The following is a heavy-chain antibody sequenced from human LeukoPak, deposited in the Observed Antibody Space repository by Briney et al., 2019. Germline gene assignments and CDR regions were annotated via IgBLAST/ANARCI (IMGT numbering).Heavy chain of an antibody. V-gene: IGHV3-66*01. Sequence: GGSLRLSCAASGFTVSSNYMSWVRQAPGKGLEWVSVIYSGGSTYYADSVKGRFTISRDNSKNTLYLQMNSPRAEDTAVYYCARGSITGTTTDYWGQGTLVTVSS. J-gene: IGHJ4*02. CDR1: GFTVSSNY. CDR2: IYSGGST. CDR3: ARGSITGTTTDY. D-gene: IGHD1-7*01.